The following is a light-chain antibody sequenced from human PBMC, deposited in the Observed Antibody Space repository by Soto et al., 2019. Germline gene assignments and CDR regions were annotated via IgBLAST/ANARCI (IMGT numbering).Light chain of an antibody. CDR1: SSDVGGYNY. Sequence: QSALTQPRSVSGSPGQSVTISCAGTSSDVGGYNYVSWYQQHPGKAPKLMIYDVSKRPSGVPDRFSGSKSGNTASLTISGLQADDEADYYCCSYAGRYTSVFGTGTRSPX. CDR2: DVS. J-gene: IGLJ1*01. CDR3: CSYAGRYTSV. V-gene: IGLV2-11*01.